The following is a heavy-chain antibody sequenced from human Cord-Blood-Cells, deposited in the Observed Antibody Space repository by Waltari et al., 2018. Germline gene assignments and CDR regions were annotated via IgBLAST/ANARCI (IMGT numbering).Heavy chain of an antibody. D-gene: IGHD6-13*01. Sequence: QVQLVQSGAEVKKPGASVKVSCKASGSTLTSYVINRVRQATGNGLEWMGWMNPNSGNTGYAQKFQGRVTITRNTSISTAYMELSSLRSEDTAVYYCARLLDPGGDSSSWYLFAYWGQGTLVTVSS. V-gene: IGHV1-8*03. CDR1: GSTLTSYV. CDR2: MNPNSGNT. J-gene: IGHJ4*02. CDR3: ARLLDPGGDSSSWYLFAY.